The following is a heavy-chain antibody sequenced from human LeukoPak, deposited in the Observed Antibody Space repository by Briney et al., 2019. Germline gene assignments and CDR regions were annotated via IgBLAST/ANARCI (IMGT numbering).Heavy chain of an antibody. CDR1: GFTFDDYA. CDR2: ISWNSGSI. D-gene: IGHD3-22*01. V-gene: IGHV3-9*01. J-gene: IGHJ4*02. Sequence: PGRSLRLSCAASGFTFDDYAMHWVRQAPGKGLEWVSGISWNSGSIGYADSVKGRFTISRDNAKNSLYLQMNSLRAEDTALYYCAKDTRYYHDSSGSSLDYWGQGTLVTVSS. CDR3: AKDTRYYHDSSGSSLDY.